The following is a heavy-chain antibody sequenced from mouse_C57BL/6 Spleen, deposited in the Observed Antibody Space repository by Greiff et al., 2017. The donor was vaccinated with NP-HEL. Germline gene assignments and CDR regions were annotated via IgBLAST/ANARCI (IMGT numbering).Heavy chain of an antibody. CDR2: IYPGDGDT. Sequence: VKLQESGPELVKPGASVKISCKASGYAFSSSWMNWVKQRPGKGLEWIGRIYPGDGDTNYNGKFKGKATLTADKSSSTAYMQLSSLTSEDSAVYFCARWIRYWYFDVWGTGTTVTVSS. V-gene: IGHV1-82*01. CDR1: GYAFSSSW. CDR3: ARWIRYWYFDV. J-gene: IGHJ1*03.